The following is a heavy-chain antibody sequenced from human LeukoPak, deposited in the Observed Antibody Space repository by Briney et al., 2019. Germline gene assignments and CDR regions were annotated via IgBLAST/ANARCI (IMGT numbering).Heavy chain of an antibody. CDR3: AKDPILSGYDF. J-gene: IGHJ4*02. CDR2: IKQDGSEK. V-gene: IGHV3-7*01. Sequence: GGSLRLSCAASGFTFSSYWMSWVRQAPGKGLEWVANIKQDGSEKYYVDSVKGRFTISRDNAKNSLYLQMNSLRAEDTAVYSCAKDPILSGYDFWGQGTLVTVSS. CDR1: GFTFSSYW. D-gene: IGHD5-12*01.